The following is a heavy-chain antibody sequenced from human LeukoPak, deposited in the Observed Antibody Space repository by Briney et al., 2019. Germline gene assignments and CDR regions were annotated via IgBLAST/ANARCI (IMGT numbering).Heavy chain of an antibody. V-gene: IGHV1-69*01. J-gene: IGHJ4*02. D-gene: IGHD5-18*01. CDR1: GGTFSSYA. Sequence: GASVKVSCKASGGTFSSYAISWVRQAPGQGLEWMGGIIPIFGTANYAQKFQGRVTITADESTSTAYMELSSLRSEDTAVYYCARGPYTAHNFDYWGQGTLVTVSS. CDR3: ARGPYTAHNFDY. CDR2: IIPIFGTA.